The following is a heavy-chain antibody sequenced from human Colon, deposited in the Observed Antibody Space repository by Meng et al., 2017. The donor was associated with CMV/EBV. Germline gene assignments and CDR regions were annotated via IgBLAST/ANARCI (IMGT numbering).Heavy chain of an antibody. D-gene: IGHD4-23*01. CDR3: ARAAVGGNEGIDY. J-gene: IGHJ4*02. Sequence: GGSLRLSCAASGFTVSNNYMSWVRQAPGKGLEWVSLIYSGGSMYYADSVKGRFTISRDNSKNSLYLQMNSLRAEDTAVYYCARAAVGGNEGIDYWGQGTLVTVSS. CDR1: GFTVSNNY. CDR2: IYSGGSM. V-gene: IGHV3-66*02.